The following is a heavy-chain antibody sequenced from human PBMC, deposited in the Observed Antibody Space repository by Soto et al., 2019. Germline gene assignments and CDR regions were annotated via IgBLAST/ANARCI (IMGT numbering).Heavy chain of an antibody. CDR3: ASRIAALYYYGMDV. Sequence: QLQLQESGPGLVKPSETLSLTCTVSGGSISSSSYYWGWIRQPPGKGLEWIGSIYYSGSTYYNPSLKSRVTISVDTSKNQFSRKLSSVTAADTAVYYCASRIAALYYYGMDVWGQGTTVTVSS. V-gene: IGHV4-39*01. J-gene: IGHJ6*02. CDR2: IYYSGST. CDR1: GGSISSSSYY. D-gene: IGHD6-13*01.